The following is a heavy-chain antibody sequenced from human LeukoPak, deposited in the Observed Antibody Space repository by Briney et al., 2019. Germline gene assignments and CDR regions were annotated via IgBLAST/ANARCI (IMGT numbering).Heavy chain of an antibody. CDR2: ISYDGSNK. Sequence: PGGSLRLSCAASGFTFSSYAMHRVRQAPGKGLEWVAVISYDGSNKYYADSVKGRFTISRDNSKNTLYLQMNSLRAEDTAVYYCARGVRVHFDYWGQGTLVTVSS. CDR3: ARGVRVHFDY. D-gene: IGHD2-21*01. V-gene: IGHV3-30-3*01. CDR1: GFTFSSYA. J-gene: IGHJ4*02.